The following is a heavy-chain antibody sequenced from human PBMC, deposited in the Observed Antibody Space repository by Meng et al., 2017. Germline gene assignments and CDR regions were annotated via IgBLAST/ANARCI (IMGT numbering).Heavy chain of an antibody. CDR1: GFNFRRDA. CDR3: ARERYSTSWFDYYNYGMDV. J-gene: IGHJ6*02. CDR2: VSYDGTTK. Sequence: GESLKISCAASGFNFRRDALHWVRQAPGKGLEWVAVVSYDGTTKYYADSVRGRFTVSRDNSKNTLFLQMDSLGPHDTAVYYCARERYSTSWFDYYNYGMDVWGQGTTVTVSS. D-gene: IGHD6-13*01. V-gene: IGHV3-30*04.